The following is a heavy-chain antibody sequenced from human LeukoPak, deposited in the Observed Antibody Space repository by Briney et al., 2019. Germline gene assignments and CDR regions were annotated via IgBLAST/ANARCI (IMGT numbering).Heavy chain of an antibody. D-gene: IGHD2-15*01. Sequence: GASVKVSCKASGYTFTGYYMHWVRQAPGQGLEWMGWINPNSGGTNYAQKFQGRVTMTRDTSISTAYMELNSLTYDDTAVYYCARGVLLQGRGAFDIWGQGAMVTVSS. V-gene: IGHV1-2*02. J-gene: IGHJ3*02. CDR3: ARGVLLQGRGAFDI. CDR1: GYTFTGYY. CDR2: INPNSGGT.